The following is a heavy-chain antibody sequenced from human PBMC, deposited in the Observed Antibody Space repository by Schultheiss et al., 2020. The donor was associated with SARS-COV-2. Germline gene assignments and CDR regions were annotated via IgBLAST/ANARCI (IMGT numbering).Heavy chain of an antibody. J-gene: IGHJ4*02. D-gene: IGHD2-21*01. CDR2: IYYSGST. V-gene: IGHV4-59*08. Sequence: SETLSLTCTVSGGSISSYYWSWIRQPPGKGLEWIGYIYYSGSTYYNPSLKSRVTISVDTSKNQFSLKLSSVTAADTAVYYCERIFNPCMVNYWGQGTLVTVSS. CDR3: ERIFNPCMVNY. CDR1: GGSISSYY.